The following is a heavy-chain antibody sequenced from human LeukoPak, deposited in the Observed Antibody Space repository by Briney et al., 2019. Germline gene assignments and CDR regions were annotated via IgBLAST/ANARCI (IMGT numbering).Heavy chain of an antibody. J-gene: IGHJ3*02. CDR3: ARESYYDSSGYSHDAFDI. CDR1: GDSISTSSYY. D-gene: IGHD3-22*01. CDR2: IYYSGST. V-gene: IGHV4-39*07. Sequence: SETLSLTWSVSGDSISTSSYYWGWIRQPPGKGLEWIGTIYYSGSTYYNPSLTSRVTISVDTPKNQFSLKLSSVTAADTAIYYCARESYYDSSGYSHDAFDIWGQGTMVTVSS.